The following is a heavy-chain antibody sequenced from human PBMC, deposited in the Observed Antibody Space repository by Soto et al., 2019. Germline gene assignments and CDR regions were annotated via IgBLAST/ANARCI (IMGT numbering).Heavy chain of an antibody. V-gene: IGHV4-30-2*01. CDR3: AREGPNQGNFDY. D-gene: IGHD2-2*01. J-gene: IGHJ4*02. CDR2: IYHSGST. Sequence: QLLESGSGLVKPSQTLSLTCAVSGGSISSGGYSWSWIRQPPGKGLEWIGYIYHSGSTYYNPSLKSRVTISVDRSKNQFSLKLSSVTAADTAVYYCAREGPNQGNFDYWGQGTLVTVSS. CDR1: GGSISSGGYS.